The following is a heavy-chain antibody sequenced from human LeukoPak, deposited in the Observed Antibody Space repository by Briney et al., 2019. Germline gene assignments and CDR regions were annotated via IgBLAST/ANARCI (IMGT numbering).Heavy chain of an antibody. J-gene: IGHJ6*03. CDR1: SGSIISSNYY. CDR2: IYFSGST. D-gene: IGHD3-3*01. Sequence: SETLSLTCTVSSGSIISSNYYWGWIRQPPGKGLEWIGSIYFSGSTNFNPSLKNRVTISVDKSKNQFSLKLSSVTAADTAVYYCARSSDFGVVIGHYYMDVWGEGTTVTVSS. V-gene: IGHV4-39*07. CDR3: ARSSDFGVVIGHYYMDV.